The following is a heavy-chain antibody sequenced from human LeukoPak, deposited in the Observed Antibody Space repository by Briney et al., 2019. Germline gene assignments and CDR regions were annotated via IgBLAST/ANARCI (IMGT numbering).Heavy chain of an antibody. V-gene: IGHV4-30-2*05. CDR2: IYHSGST. J-gene: IGHJ4*02. CDR3: ARNKRITMVRGVTYYFDY. CDR1: GGSISSGGYS. D-gene: IGHD3-10*01. Sequence: SETLSLTCAVSGGSISSGGYSWSWIRQPPGKDLEWIGYIYHSGSTYYNPSLKSRVTISVDTSKNQFSLKLSSVTAADTAVYYCARNKRITMVRGVTYYFDYWGQGTLVTVSS.